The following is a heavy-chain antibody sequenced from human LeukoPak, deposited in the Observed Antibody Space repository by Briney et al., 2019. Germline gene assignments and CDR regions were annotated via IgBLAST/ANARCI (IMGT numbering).Heavy chain of an antibody. CDR3: ATDLFRSAYYYGSWSYETNWSDP. CDR2: ISGSGVST. J-gene: IGHJ5*02. Sequence: GVSLRLSCAACGFIFSSYAMSWVRQAPAKGLEGVSAISGSGVSTYSPATVKGRFTTSRDKAKNTLYLQMSRLRTEDSAVYHCATDLFRSAYYYGSWSYETNWSDPCGQRTLVTASS. CDR1: GFIFSSYA. V-gene: IGHV3-23*01. D-gene: IGHD3-10*01.